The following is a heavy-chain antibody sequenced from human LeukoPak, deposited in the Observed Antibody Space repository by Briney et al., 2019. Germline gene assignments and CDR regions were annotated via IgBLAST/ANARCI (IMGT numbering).Heavy chain of an antibody. Sequence: GGSLRLSCSASGLTFSSYAMHWVRQAPGKGLEYVSGISSNGGSTYYADSVKGRFTISRDNAKNSLYLQMNSLRAEDTAVYYCARYGSGSYLRYYYYGMDVWGQGTTVTVSS. J-gene: IGHJ6*02. CDR3: ARYGSGSYLRYYYYGMDV. V-gene: IGHV3-64*04. CDR2: ISSNGGST. D-gene: IGHD3-10*01. CDR1: GLTFSSYA.